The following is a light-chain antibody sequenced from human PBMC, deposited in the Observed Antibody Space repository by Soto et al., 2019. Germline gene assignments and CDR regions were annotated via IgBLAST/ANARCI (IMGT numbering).Light chain of an antibody. CDR2: EVG. CDR3: SSHTSSTILI. V-gene: IGLV2-14*01. Sequence: QSALTQPASVSGSPGQSITISCTGTSSDVGAYNYVSWYQHHPGKAPKLIIFEVGNRPSGVSNRFSGSKSANMASLTISGLQAEDEADYYCSSHTSSTILIFGTGTKLTVL. J-gene: IGLJ1*01. CDR1: SSDVGAYNY.